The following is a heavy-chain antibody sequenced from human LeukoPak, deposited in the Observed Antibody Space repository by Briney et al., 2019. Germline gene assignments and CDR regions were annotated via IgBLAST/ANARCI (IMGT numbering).Heavy chain of an antibody. CDR2: IYSGGST. Sequence: PGGSLRLSCAASGFTVSSNYMSWVRQAPGKGLEWVSVIYSGGSTYYADSVKGRFTISRDNSKNTLYLQMNSLRAEDTAVYYCARDGEYYYGSGSYYPDAFDIWGQGTMVTVSS. J-gene: IGHJ3*02. CDR3: ARDGEYYYGSGSYYPDAFDI. CDR1: GFTVSSNY. D-gene: IGHD3-10*01. V-gene: IGHV3-66*01.